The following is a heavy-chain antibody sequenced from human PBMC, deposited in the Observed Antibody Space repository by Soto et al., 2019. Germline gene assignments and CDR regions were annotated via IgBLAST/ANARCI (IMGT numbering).Heavy chain of an antibody. D-gene: IGHD4-17*01. J-gene: IGHJ3*02. V-gene: IGHV3-30*18. CDR2: ISYDGSNK. Sequence: GGSLRLSCAASGFTFSSYGMHWVRQAPGKGLEWVAVISYDGSNKYYADSVKGRFTISRDNSKNTLYLQMNSLRAEDTAVYYCAKDKAWEPYGDYVRKDAFDIWGQGTMVTVSS. CDR3: AKDKAWEPYGDYVRKDAFDI. CDR1: GFTFSSYG.